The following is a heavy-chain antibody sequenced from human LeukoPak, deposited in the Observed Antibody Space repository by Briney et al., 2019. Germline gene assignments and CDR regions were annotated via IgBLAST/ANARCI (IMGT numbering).Heavy chain of an antibody. CDR3: ARDSYYDFWSGYYRNWFDP. J-gene: IGHJ5*02. CDR1: GYTFTSYY. Sequence: ASVKVSCKASGYTFTSYYMHWVRQAPGQGLEWMGWINPNSGGTNYAQKFQGRVTMTRDTSISTAYMELSRLRSDDTAVYYCARDSYYDFWSGYYRNWFDPWGQGTLVTVSS. D-gene: IGHD3-3*01. V-gene: IGHV1-2*02. CDR2: INPNSGGT.